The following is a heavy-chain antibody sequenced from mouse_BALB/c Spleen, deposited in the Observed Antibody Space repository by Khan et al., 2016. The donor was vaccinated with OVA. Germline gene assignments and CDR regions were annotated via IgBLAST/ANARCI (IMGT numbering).Heavy chain of an antibody. CDR3: TRAGRWFDY. Sequence: EVQLQESGPGLVKPSQSLSLTCSVTGYSITSGYYWNWIRQFPGNKLEWMGYISSGGTFNYNPSLKNRIPITRDTSKNQFFLKLNSVMPEERATYYWTRAGRWFDYWGQGTLVTVSA. CDR1: GYSITSGYY. V-gene: IGHV3-6*02. D-gene: IGHD3-3*01. J-gene: IGHJ3*01. CDR2: ISSGGTF.